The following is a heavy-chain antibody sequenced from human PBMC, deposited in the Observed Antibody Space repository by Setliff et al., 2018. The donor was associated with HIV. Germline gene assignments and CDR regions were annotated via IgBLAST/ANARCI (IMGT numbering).Heavy chain of an antibody. CDR1: GGSISGYY. J-gene: IGHJ6*03. V-gene: IGHV4-34*01. D-gene: IGHD3-10*01. CDR3: ARGRDYYGSGSYFNGRANSYYFMDI. CDR2: INHSGST. Sequence: SETLSLTCAVYGGSISGYYWSWIRQPPGKGLEWTGEINHSGSTNYNPSLKSRVTISVDTSKNQFSLRLSSVTAADTAVYYCARGRDYYGSGSYFNGRANSYYFMDIWGKGTTVTVSS.